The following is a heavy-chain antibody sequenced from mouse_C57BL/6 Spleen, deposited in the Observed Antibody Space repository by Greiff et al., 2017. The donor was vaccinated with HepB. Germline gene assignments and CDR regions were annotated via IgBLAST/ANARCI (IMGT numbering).Heavy chain of an antibody. CDR2: IYPRDGST. D-gene: IGHD2-4*01. CDR3: ARSYYDYDGWFAY. Sequence: QVQLEQSGPELVKPGASVKLSCKASGYTFTSYDINWVKQRPGQGLEWIGWIYPRDGSTKYNEKFKGTATLTVDTASSTAYMELHSLTSEDSAVYFCARSYYDYDGWFAYWGQGTLVTVSA. J-gene: IGHJ3*01. CDR1: GYTFTSYD. V-gene: IGHV1-85*01.